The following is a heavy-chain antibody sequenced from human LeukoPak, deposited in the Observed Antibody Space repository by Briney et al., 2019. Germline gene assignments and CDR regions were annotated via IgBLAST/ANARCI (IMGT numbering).Heavy chain of an antibody. J-gene: IGHJ6*03. Sequence: PSETLSLTCTVAGGSISSSSYYWGWIRQPPGKGLEWIGSIYYSGSTYYNPSLKSRVTISVDTSKNQFSLKLSSVTAADTAVYYCARRGAMVRELKRYYYYYMDVWGKGTTVTISS. V-gene: IGHV4-39*07. D-gene: IGHD3-10*01. CDR3: ARRGAMVRELKRYYYYYMDV. CDR2: IYYSGST. CDR1: GGSISSSSYY.